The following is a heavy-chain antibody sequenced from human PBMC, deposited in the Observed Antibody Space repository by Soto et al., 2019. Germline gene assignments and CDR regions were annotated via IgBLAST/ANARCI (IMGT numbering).Heavy chain of an antibody. CDR3: ARSRSSARLEP. V-gene: IGHV1-46*01. D-gene: IGHD6-6*01. CDR1: GYTFTSYY. Sequence: QVQLVQSGAEVKKPGASVKVSCKASGYTFTSYYMHWVRQAPGQGLEWMGIINPSGGSTSYAQKFQGRVTMTRDTATSTVYMELSSLRSEDTAVYYCARSRSSARLEPWGQGTLVTVSS. J-gene: IGHJ5*02. CDR2: INPSGGST.